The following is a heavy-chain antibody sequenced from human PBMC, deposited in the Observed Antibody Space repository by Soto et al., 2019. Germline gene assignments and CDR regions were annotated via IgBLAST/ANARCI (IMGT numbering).Heavy chain of an antibody. CDR3: ARINVAADGFYGMDV. J-gene: IGHJ6*02. D-gene: IGHD6-13*01. Sequence: CGPTLLNPTHSLTLTFTFALFALITGGMCVGGVGEPPGKALEWLSLIDWHDDKYYRTSLKTRLTISKDTSKNHVVLTMSNTDPVDTANYYCARINVAADGFYGMDVWGQGTTVTVSS. V-gene: IGHV2-70*20. CDR2: IDWHDDK. CDR1: LFALITGGMC.